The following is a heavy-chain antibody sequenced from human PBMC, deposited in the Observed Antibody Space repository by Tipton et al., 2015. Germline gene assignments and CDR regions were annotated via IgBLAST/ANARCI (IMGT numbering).Heavy chain of an antibody. J-gene: IGHJ4*02. CDR1: GFTVSSNY. CDR3: ARLVGVGSYYFDY. Sequence: QLVQSGGDLIQPGGSLRLSCAASGFTVSSNYMSWVRQAPGKGLEWVSVIYSGGSTYYADSVKGRFTISRDNSKNTLYLQMNSLRAEDTAVYYCARLVGVGSYYFDYWGQGTLVTVSS. D-gene: IGHD2-15*01. V-gene: IGHV3-53*01. CDR2: IYSGGST.